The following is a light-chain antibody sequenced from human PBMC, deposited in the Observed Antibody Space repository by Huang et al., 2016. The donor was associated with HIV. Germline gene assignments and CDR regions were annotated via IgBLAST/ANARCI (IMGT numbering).Light chain of an antibody. V-gene: IGKV2-28*01. CDR2: FGS. CDR3: MQALHTPWT. Sequence: DVGMTKSPHSLPVTPGEPASISCRSSQSLRHTNGKTYLDWYLQKPGQYPPLLIYFGSIRASGVPYMFRGSGSCTDFTLYISSVEAEVVGVYFCMQALHTPWTFGQGTKVEIK. J-gene: IGKJ1*01. CDR1: QSLRHTNGKTY.